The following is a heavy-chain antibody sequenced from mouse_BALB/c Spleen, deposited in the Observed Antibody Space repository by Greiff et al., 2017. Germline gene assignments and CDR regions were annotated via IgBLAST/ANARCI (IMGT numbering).Heavy chain of an antibody. D-gene: IGHD1-1*01. CDR2: ISSGGGST. CDR3: ARHNYYGSSPYWYFDV. V-gene: IGHV5-12-1*01. Sequence: EVKLQESGGGLVKPGGSLKLSCAASGFAFSSYDMSWVRQTPEKRLEWVAYISSGGGSTYYPDTVKGRFTISRDNAKNTLYLQMSSLKSEDTAMYYCARHNYYGSSPYWYFDVWGAGTTVTVSS. J-gene: IGHJ1*01. CDR1: GFAFSSYD.